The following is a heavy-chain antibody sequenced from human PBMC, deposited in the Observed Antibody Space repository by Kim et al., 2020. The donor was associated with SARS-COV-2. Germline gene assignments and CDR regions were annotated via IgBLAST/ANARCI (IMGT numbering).Heavy chain of an antibody. D-gene: IGHD2-21*01. CDR2: ISAYNGNT. CDR1: GYTFTSYG. Sequence: ASVKVSCKASGYTFTSYGISWVRQAPGQGLEWMGWISAYNGNTNYAQKLQGRVTMTTDTSTSTAYMELRSLRSDDTAVYYCARDRERLWWWDFDYWGQGTLVTVSS. V-gene: IGHV1-18*04. CDR3: ARDRERLWWWDFDY. J-gene: IGHJ4*02.